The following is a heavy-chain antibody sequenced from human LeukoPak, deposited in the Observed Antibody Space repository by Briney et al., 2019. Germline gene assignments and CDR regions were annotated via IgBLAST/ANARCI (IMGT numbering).Heavy chain of an antibody. V-gene: IGHV5-51*01. CDR2: IYPGDSDT. CDR1: GXSFTSYW. J-gene: IGHJ4*02. CDR3: VRHGLGSSWFGFDY. Sequence: GGSLQISCKGSGXSFTSYWIGWVRQMPGKGLEWMGIIYPGDSDTRYSPSFQGQVTISADKSISTAYLQWSSLEASDSAMYYCVRHGLGSSWFGFDYWGQGTLVTVSS. D-gene: IGHD6-13*01.